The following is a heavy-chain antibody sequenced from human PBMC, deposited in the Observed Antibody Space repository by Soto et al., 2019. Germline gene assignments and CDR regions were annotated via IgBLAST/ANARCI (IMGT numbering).Heavy chain of an antibody. CDR1: GFTFSSYA. J-gene: IGHJ4*02. Sequence: EVQLVESGGGLVQPGGSLRLSCAASGFTFSSYAMSWVRQAPGKGLEWVSAISGSGGSTYYADSVKGRFTISRDNSKNTLYLQMNSLRAEDTAVYYCAKGDTYYYDSSGYYPSCLDYWGQGTLVTVSS. V-gene: IGHV3-23*04. CDR3: AKGDTYYYDSSGYYPSCLDY. D-gene: IGHD3-22*01. CDR2: ISGSGGST.